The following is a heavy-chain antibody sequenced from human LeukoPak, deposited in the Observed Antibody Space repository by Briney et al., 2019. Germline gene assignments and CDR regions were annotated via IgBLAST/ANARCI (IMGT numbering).Heavy chain of an antibody. V-gene: IGHV4-34*01. D-gene: IGHD1-14*01. CDR1: GGSFSGYY. J-gene: IGHJ5*02. Sequence: KPSETLSLTCAVYGGSFSGYYWSWIRQPPGKGLEWIGEINHSGSTNYNPSLKSRVTISVDTSKNQFSLKLSSVTAADTAVYYCATPSTGGRFDPWGQGTLVTVSS. CDR3: ATPSTGGRFDP. CDR2: INHSGST.